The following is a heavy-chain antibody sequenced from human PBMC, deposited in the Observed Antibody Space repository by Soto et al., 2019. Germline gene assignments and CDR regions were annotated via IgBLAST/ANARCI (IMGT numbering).Heavy chain of an antibody. Sequence: PGGSLRLSCAASGMTFNGNGMHWVRQAPGKGLEWVAVIWYDGSKTAYSDSVKGRFTISRDNAKNTLYLQMNSVRDEDTAIYYCARDRSAGDYFYYGMDVWGQGTTVTVS. V-gene: IGHV3-33*01. CDR3: ARDRSAGDYFYYGMDV. CDR2: IWYDGSKT. CDR1: GMTFNGNG. D-gene: IGHD1-1*01. J-gene: IGHJ6*02.